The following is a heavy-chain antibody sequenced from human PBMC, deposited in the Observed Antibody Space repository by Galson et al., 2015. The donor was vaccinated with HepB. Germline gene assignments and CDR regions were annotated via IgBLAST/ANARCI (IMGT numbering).Heavy chain of an antibody. CDR1: GFTFSTYG. CDR3: AKEYKVHFGAFDI. D-gene: IGHD3-16*01. J-gene: IGHJ3*02. V-gene: IGHV3-30*18. CDR2: ISYDGSNK. Sequence: SLRLSCAASGFTFSTYGMHWVRQTPGKGLEWVSVISYDGSNKYYTDSVKGRFTISRDNSKNTLYLQMNSLRAEDTAVYYCAKEYKVHFGAFDIWGQGTMVTVSS.